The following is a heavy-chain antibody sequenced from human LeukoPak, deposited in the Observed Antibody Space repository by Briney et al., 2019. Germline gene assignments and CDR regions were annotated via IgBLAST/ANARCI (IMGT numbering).Heavy chain of an antibody. CDR3: ARVDGDYSFDY. D-gene: IGHD4-17*01. Sequence: SETLSLTCAVYGGSFSGYHWSWIRQPPGKGLEWIGEINHSGITNYNPSLKSRVTISVDTSKNQFSLKLSSVTAADTAVFYCARVDGDYSFDYWGQGTLATVSS. CDR2: INHSGIT. CDR1: GGSFSGYH. J-gene: IGHJ4*02. V-gene: IGHV4-34*01.